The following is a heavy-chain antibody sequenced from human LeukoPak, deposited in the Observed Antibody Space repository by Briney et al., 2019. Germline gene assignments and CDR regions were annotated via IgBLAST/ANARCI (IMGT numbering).Heavy chain of an antibody. J-gene: IGHJ5*02. Sequence: SETLSLTCTVSGGSISSYYWSWIRQPPGKGLEWIGYIYYSGSTNYNPSLKSRVTISVDTSKNELSLKLSSVTAADTAVYYCATSYCSSTSCYRRGLDPWGQGTLVTVSS. CDR3: ATSYCSSTSCYRRGLDP. V-gene: IGHV4-59*01. D-gene: IGHD2-2*01. CDR2: IYYSGST. CDR1: GGSISSYY.